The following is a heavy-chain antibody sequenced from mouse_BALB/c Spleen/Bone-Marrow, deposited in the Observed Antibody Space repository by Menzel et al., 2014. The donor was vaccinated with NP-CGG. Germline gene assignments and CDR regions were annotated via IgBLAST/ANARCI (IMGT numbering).Heavy chain of an antibody. CDR1: GYTFSSYW. CDR3: ARGDYFDY. Sequence: QVQLQQPGAELMKPGASVKISCKATGYTFSSYWIEWVKQRPGHGLEWIGEILPGSGSTNYNEKFKGKAAFTADTSSNTAYMQLSSLTSEDSAVYYCARGDYFDYWGQGTTLTVSS. V-gene: IGHV1-9*01. J-gene: IGHJ2*01. CDR2: ILPGSGST.